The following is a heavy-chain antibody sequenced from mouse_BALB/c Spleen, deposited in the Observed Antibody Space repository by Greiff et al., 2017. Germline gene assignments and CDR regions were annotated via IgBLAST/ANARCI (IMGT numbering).Heavy chain of an antibody. CDR3: ARSGNYFDY. V-gene: IGHV1-87*01. D-gene: IGHD4-1*01. CDR1: GYTFTSYW. Sequence: QVQLKESGAELARPGASVKLSCKASGYTFTSYWMQWVKQRPGQGLEWIGAIYPGDGDTRYTQKFKGKATLTADKSSSTAYMQLSSLASEDSAVYYCARSGNYFDYWGQGTTLTVSS. CDR2: IYPGDGDT. J-gene: IGHJ2*01.